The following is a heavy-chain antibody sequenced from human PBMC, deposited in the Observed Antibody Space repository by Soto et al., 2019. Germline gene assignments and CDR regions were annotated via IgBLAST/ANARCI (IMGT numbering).Heavy chain of an antibody. CDR3: ARDRTYNYENNGYFGH. Sequence: GGSLRLSCATSGFTFYTFAMHWVRQAPGKGLEWVAVMSYDGSKEDYADSVKGRFTISRDNSQKTLYLQMNTLKPEDTAVYYCARDRTYNYENNGYFGHWGQGTLVTVSS. D-gene: IGHD3-22*01. J-gene: IGHJ4*01. V-gene: IGHV3-30-3*01. CDR1: GFTFYTFA. CDR2: MSYDGSKE.